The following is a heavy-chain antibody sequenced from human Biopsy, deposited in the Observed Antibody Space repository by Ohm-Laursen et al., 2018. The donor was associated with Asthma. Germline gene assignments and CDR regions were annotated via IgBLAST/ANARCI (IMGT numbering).Heavy chain of an antibody. CDR3: ASDFPKDYVRYNFQF. D-gene: IGHD4-17*01. V-gene: IGHV1-24*01. CDR2: HDHEEGGT. CDR1: GYSLTDLS. J-gene: IGHJ4*02. Sequence: ASVTASCKISGYSLTDLSMHWVRQAPGQGLEWMGGHDHEEGGTVNARRFQGRVTMTEDTSADTAYMELSSLSSDDTAVYYCASDFPKDYVRYNFQFWGQGTLVTVSS.